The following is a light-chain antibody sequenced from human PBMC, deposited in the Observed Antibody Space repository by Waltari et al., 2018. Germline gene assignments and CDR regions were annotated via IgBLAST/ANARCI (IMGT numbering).Light chain of an antibody. V-gene: IGKV1-5*03. Sequence: DIQMTQSPSTLSASVGDRVTITCRASQSISSWLAWFQKKPGKAPKLLIYKATTLESGVPSRFSGSGSGTEFTLTITSLQPDDFATYNCQQYNSHLLTFGGGTKVEIK. CDR2: KAT. J-gene: IGKJ4*01. CDR1: QSISSW. CDR3: QQYNSHLLT.